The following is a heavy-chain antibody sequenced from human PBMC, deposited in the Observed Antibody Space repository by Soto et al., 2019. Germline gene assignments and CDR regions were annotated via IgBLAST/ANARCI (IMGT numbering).Heavy chain of an antibody. Sequence: SETLSLTCTVSGGSISSSSYYWGWIRQPPGKGLEWIGSIYYSGSTYYNPSLKSRVTISVDTSKNQFSLKLSSVTAADTAVYYCARHEVAGEAFDIWGQGTMVTVSS. CDR2: IYYSGST. J-gene: IGHJ3*02. V-gene: IGHV4-39*01. D-gene: IGHD6-13*01. CDR1: GGSISSSSYY. CDR3: ARHEVAGEAFDI.